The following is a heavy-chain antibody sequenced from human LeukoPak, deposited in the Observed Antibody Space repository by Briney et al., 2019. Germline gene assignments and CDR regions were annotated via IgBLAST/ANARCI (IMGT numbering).Heavy chain of an antibody. CDR2: IWYDGSNK. CDR1: GFTFSSYG. V-gene: IGHV3-33*01. CDR3: ARDLYSSSRPYYYGMDV. Sequence: QPGRSLRLSCAASGFTFSSYGMHWVRQAPGKGLEWVAVIWYDGSNKYYADSVKGRFTISRDNSKNTLYLQMNSLRAEDTAVYYCARDLYSSSRPYYYGMDVWGQGTTVTVSS. D-gene: IGHD6-13*01. J-gene: IGHJ6*02.